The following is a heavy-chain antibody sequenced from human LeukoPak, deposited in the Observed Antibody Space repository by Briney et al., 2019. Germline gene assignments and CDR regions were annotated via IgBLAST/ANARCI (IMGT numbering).Heavy chain of an antibody. CDR2: INSDGSST. CDR1: GFTFSSYV. Sequence: PGGSLRLSCAASGFTFSSYVMHWVRQAPGKGLVCVSRINSDGSSTTYADSVKGRFTISRDNAKNTLYLQMNSLRAEDTAVYYCTRGFAVNWFDPWGQGTLVTVSS. V-gene: IGHV3-74*01. D-gene: IGHD3-16*01. CDR3: TRGFAVNWFDP. J-gene: IGHJ5*02.